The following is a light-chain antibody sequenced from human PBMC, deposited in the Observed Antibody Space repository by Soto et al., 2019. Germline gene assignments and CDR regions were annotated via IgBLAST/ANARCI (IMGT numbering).Light chain of an antibody. Sequence: QSDLTQPASVTGDPGLAITITSNKTSSEVGNYNLVSWYQQHPGKAPKLMIYEVSKRPSGVSNRFSGSKSGNTASLTISGLQAEDEADYYCCSYAGDSTPYVFGTGTKVTVL. CDR1: SSEVGNYNL. J-gene: IGLJ1*01. CDR2: EVS. V-gene: IGLV2-23*02. CDR3: CSYAGDSTPYV.